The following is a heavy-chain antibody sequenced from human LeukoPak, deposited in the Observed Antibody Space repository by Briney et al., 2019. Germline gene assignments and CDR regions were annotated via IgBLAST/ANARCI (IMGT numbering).Heavy chain of an antibody. CDR1: GFTFTSSW. CDR2: IYYRDSET. V-gene: IGHV5-51*01. Sequence: GESLKISCLLSGFTFTSSWIVWVRQMAGKGLEYMGTIYYRDSETKYGPSFQGHVSISVDRSVKTVYLQWTSLQASDTAMYYCARHLTGPDNFDYWGQGTLVTVSS. J-gene: IGHJ4*02. CDR3: ARHLTGPDNFDY. D-gene: IGHD3-9*01.